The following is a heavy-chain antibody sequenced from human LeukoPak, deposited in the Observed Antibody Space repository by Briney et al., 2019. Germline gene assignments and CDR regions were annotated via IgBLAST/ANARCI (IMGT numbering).Heavy chain of an antibody. Sequence: PGGSLRLSCAASGFTFSSYSMNWVRQAPGKGLEWVSYISSSSSTIYYADSVKGRFTISRDNAKNSLYLQMSSLRAEDTAVYYCANRAAYSYGYSFDYWGPGTLVTVSS. D-gene: IGHD5-18*01. CDR3: ANRAAYSYGYSFDY. CDR1: GFTFSSYS. J-gene: IGHJ4*02. V-gene: IGHV3-48*04. CDR2: ISSSSSTI.